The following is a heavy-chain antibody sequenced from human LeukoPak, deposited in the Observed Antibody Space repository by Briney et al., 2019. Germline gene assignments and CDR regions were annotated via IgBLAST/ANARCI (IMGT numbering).Heavy chain of an antibody. CDR1: GGSISSSSYY. J-gene: IGHJ2*01. D-gene: IGHD2-2*01. CDR3: ASPRAPVVVPAAPNWYFDL. V-gene: IGHV4-39*01. CDR2: IYYSEST. Sequence: SETLSLTCTVSGGSISSSSYYWGWIRQPPGKGLEWIGSIYYSESTYYNPSIKSRVTISVHTHKHKFSLKLSSVTDADTAVYYCASPRAPVVVPAAPNWYFDLWGRGTLVTVSS.